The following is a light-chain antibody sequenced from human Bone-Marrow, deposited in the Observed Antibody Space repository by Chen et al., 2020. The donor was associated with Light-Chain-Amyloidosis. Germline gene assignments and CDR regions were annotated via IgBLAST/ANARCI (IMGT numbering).Light chain of an antibody. Sequence: QSVLTQPPSASGTPGQRVTISCSGSSSNIGSNYVYWYQRLPGTAPKLLIYRNNQRPSGVPDRFSGSKSDTSASLAISGLRSEDEADYYCAAWDDSLSGWLFGGGTKLTVL. CDR1: SSNIGSNY. V-gene: IGLV1-47*01. CDR2: RNN. J-gene: IGLJ3*02. CDR3: AAWDDSLSGWL.